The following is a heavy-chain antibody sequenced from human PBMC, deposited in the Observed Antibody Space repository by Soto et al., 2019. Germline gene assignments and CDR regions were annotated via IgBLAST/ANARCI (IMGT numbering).Heavy chain of an antibody. CDR1: GGSFSGYY. CDR3: ARGPFITMVRGVNFDY. D-gene: IGHD3-10*01. CDR2: INHSGST. V-gene: IGHV4-34*01. Sequence: SETLSLTCAVYGGSFSGYYWSWIRQPPGKGLEWIGEINHSGSTNYNPSLKSRVTISVDTSKNQFSLKLSSVTAADTAVYYCARGPFITMVRGVNFDYWGQGTLVTVSS. J-gene: IGHJ4*02.